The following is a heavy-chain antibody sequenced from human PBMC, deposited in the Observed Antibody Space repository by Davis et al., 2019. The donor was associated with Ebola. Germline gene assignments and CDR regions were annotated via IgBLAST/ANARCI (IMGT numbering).Heavy chain of an antibody. CDR2: INPGNGNT. J-gene: IGHJ4*02. CDR3: AAKGLEDY. Sequence: ASVKVSCKASGYTFTSYSMHWVRQAPGQRLEWMGWINPGNGNTEYSQKFQGRVTITRDTSTSTAYMELSSLRSEDTAVYYCAAKGLEDYWGQGTLVTVSS. D-gene: IGHD3/OR15-3a*01. CDR1: GYTFTSYS. V-gene: IGHV1-3*01.